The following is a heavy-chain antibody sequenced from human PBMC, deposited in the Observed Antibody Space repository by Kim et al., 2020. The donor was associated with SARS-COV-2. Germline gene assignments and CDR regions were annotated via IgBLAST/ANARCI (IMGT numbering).Heavy chain of an antibody. J-gene: IGHJ5*02. V-gene: IGHV4-59*01. CDR3: ARVRSAAAADWFDP. Sequence: TPSLRSRVTISVDTSKNQFSLKLSSVTAADTAVYYCARVRSAAAADWFDPWGQGTLVTVSS. D-gene: IGHD6-13*01.